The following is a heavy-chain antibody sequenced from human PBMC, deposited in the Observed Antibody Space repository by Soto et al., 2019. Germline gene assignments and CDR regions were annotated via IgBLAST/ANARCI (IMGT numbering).Heavy chain of an antibody. CDR3: ARNRGEGAVAVPYNFDN. J-gene: IGHJ4*02. CDR1: GGSFSGYY. V-gene: IGHV4-34*01. Sequence: PSETLSLTCAVYGGSFSGYYWTWIRQPPGTGLEWIGEINHSGSTNYNPSLKSRVTISVDTSKNQFSLKLTSVTAADTAVYYCARNRGEGAVAVPYNFDNWGQGIQVTVSS. CDR2: INHSGST. D-gene: IGHD6-19*01.